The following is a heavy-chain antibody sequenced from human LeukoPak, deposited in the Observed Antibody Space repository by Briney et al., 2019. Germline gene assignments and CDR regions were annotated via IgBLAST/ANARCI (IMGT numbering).Heavy chain of an antibody. CDR3: ARPKSSPNSSSSIQPGYSSSWLFVY. V-gene: IGHV7-4-1*02. Sequence: ASVKVSCMAFGYTFTSYATNWVRQAPGQGLEWMGWTNTKTGNPTYAQGFTGRFVFSLDTSVSTAYLQISSIKAEDTAVYYCARPKSSPNSSSSIQPGYSSSWLFVYWGRGTVVTVSS. CDR1: GYTFTSYA. J-gene: IGHJ4*02. CDR2: TNTKTGNP. D-gene: IGHD6-13*01.